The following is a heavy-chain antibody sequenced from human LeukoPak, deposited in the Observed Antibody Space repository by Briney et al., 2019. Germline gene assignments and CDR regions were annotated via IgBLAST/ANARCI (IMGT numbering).Heavy chain of an antibody. CDR2: VSCHGGST. Sequence: GGSLRLSCAASGFTFSSYAMSWVRQAPGKGREWVSHVSCHGGSTYYADSVKGRFTISRDNSKNTLNLQMNGLRGEDTAVYYCAKDRGGSYCWRGGFDYWGQGTLVTVSS. D-gene: IGHD1-26*01. CDR1: GFTFSSYA. J-gene: IGHJ4*02. CDR3: AKDRGGSYCWRGGFDY. V-gene: IGHV3-23*01.